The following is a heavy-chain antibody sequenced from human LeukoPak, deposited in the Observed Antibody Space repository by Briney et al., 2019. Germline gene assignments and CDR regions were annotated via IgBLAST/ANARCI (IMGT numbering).Heavy chain of an antibody. CDR2: ITSTSDTI. J-gene: IGHJ4*02. D-gene: IGHD6-19*01. Sequence: GGSLRLSCVTSGFPFSTYSMNWVRQAPGKGLEWLSYITSTSDTIYYADSVKGRFTISRDNAKNSLYLQMNSLRAEDTAVYYCAKVYYSSGWSLYYFDYWGQGTLVTVSS. CDR1: GFPFSTYS. CDR3: AKVYYSSGWSLYYFDY. V-gene: IGHV3-48*01.